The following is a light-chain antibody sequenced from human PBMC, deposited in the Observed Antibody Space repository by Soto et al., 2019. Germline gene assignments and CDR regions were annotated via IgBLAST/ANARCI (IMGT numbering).Light chain of an antibody. V-gene: IGKV1-5*03. J-gene: IGKJ1*01. Sequence: TQMPEPQYSESASLEERVTXTCRASQSISSWLAWYQQKPGKVPKLLIYKASSLESGLPSRFSGSGSGTEFTLTISSLQPNDFATSYCQQYNSYSPWTFGEGTKVDIK. CDR3: QQYNSYSPWT. CDR2: KAS. CDR1: QSISSW.